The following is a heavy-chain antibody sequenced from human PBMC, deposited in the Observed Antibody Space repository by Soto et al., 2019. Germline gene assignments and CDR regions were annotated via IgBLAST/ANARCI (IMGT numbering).Heavy chain of an antibody. D-gene: IGHD1-7*01. J-gene: IGHJ4*02. Sequence: GVSLRLSCSASGFPFSDYYMSWIRQAPGKGLEWVSYISSSSSYTNYADSVKGRFTISRDNAKNSLYLQMNSLRAEDTAVYYCAKDSTGTTPDYWGQGTRVNVSA. CDR2: ISSSSSYT. CDR3: AKDSTGTTPDY. V-gene: IGHV3-11*06. CDR1: GFPFSDYY.